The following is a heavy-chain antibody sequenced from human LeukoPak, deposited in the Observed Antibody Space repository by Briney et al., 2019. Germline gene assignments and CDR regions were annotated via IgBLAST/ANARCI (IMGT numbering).Heavy chain of an antibody. D-gene: IGHD6-13*01. CDR2: IYHSGST. Sequence: SETLSLTCTVSGGSISSGGYYWSWIRQPPGKGLEWIGYIYHSGSTYYNPSLKSRVTISVDRSKNQFSLKLSSVTAADTAVYYCARGRSSSWYGYFQHWGQGTLVTVSS. J-gene: IGHJ1*01. CDR1: GGSISSGGYY. CDR3: ARGRSSSWYGYFQH. V-gene: IGHV4-30-2*01.